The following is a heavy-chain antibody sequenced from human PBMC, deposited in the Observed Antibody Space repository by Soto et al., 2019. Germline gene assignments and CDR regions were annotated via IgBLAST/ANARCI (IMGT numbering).Heavy chain of an antibody. J-gene: IGHJ3*02. V-gene: IGHV4-34*01. Sequence: KGLEWIGEINHSGSTNYNPSLTRRVTISVDTSKNQFSLKLSSVTAADTAVYYCARDKVGGYCSGGSCYSDAFDISGQRT. CDR3: ARDKVGGYCSGGSCYSDAFDI. CDR2: INHSGST. D-gene: IGHD2-15*01.